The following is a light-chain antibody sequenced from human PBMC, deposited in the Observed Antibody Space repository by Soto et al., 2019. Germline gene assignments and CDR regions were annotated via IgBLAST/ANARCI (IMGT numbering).Light chain of an antibody. CDR3: QQSKSFPLT. Sequence: IQITQSPSSLSASVGDRVTITCRASQSVRGYLNWYQQNPGKAPKVLIFGASNLKSGVPSRFSGSGSETDFSLTISNLQPEDFATYFCQQSKSFPLTFGGGTKVDIK. CDR2: GAS. CDR1: QSVRGY. V-gene: IGKV1-39*01. J-gene: IGKJ4*01.